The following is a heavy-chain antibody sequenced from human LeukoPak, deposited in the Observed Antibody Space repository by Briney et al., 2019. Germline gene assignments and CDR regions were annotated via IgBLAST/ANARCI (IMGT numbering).Heavy chain of an antibody. D-gene: IGHD6-19*01. V-gene: IGHV3-23*01. J-gene: IGHJ4*02. Sequence: GGSLRLSCAASGFAFSSQAMGRVRQAPGKGLEWVSVISDSGGITYYADSVKGRFTISRDNSKNTLFLQMNSLRAEDAAVYFCAKDARRTSGWYFFDYWGQGTLVTVSS. CDR1: GFAFSSQA. CDR3: AKDARRTSGWYFFDY. CDR2: ISDSGGIT.